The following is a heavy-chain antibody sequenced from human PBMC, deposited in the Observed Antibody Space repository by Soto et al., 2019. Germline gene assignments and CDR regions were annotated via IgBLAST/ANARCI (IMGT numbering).Heavy chain of an antibody. CDR3: ARLRVKRDTAMVTGELFGIDV. V-gene: IGHV4-39*01. CDR1: GGSISSSSYY. CDR2: IYYSGST. Sequence: PSETPSLICTVSGGSISSSSYYWGWIRQPPGKGLEWIGSIYYSGSTYYNPSPKSRVTISVDTSKNQFSLKLSSVTAADTAVYYCARLRVKRDTAMVTGELFGIDVWGQGTKVTVSS. J-gene: IGHJ6*02. D-gene: IGHD5-18*01.